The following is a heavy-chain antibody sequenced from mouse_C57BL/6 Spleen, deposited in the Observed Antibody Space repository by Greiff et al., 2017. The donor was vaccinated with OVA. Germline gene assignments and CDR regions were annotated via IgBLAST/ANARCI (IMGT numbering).Heavy chain of an antibody. V-gene: IGHV2-5*01. CDR2: IWRGGST. Sequence: QVQLQQSGPGLVQPSQSLSITCTVSGFSLTSYGVHWVRQSPGTGLEWLGVIWRGGSTDSNAAFMSRLSITKDKAKSQVCLKMNSLQADDTAIYYCAKDAVVGYVDYWGQGTTLTVSS. CDR3: AKDAVVGYVDY. J-gene: IGHJ2*01. D-gene: IGHD1-1*01. CDR1: GFSLTSYG.